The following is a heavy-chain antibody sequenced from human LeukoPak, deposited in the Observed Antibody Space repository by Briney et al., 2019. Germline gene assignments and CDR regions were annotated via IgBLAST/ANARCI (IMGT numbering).Heavy chain of an antibody. CDR1: GFTFSSYG. CDR3: AREPGSERYGMDV. Sequence: GGSLRLSCAASGFTFSSYGMHWVRQAPGKGLEWVAVISYDGNNQYYGDSVKGRFTISRDNSKNTLYLQMNSLRAEDTAVYYCAREPGSERYGMDVWGQGTTVTVSS. J-gene: IGHJ6*02. V-gene: IGHV3-30*03. D-gene: IGHD3-10*01. CDR2: ISYDGNNQ.